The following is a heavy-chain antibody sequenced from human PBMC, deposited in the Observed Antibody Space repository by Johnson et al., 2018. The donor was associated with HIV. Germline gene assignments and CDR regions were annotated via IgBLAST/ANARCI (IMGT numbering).Heavy chain of an antibody. V-gene: IGHV3-9*01. D-gene: IGHD2-21*01. Sequence: VESGGGLVQPGRSLRLSCAASGFTFDDYAMHWVRQAPGKGLEWVSGISWNSGSIGYADSVKGRFTISRDNAKNSLYLQMNSLRAEDTAVYYCARRMVVGYHALDFCGQGTVVSVPS. CDR3: ARRMVVGYHALDF. CDR1: GFTFDDYA. CDR2: ISWNSGSI. J-gene: IGHJ3*01.